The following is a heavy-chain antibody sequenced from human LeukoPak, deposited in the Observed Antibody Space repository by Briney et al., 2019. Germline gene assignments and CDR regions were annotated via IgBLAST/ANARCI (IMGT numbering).Heavy chain of an antibody. CDR1: GGSISSGDYY. CDR2: IYYSGST. CDR3: ARDRYCSGGSCYSAYYYGMDV. J-gene: IGHJ6*02. V-gene: IGHV4-30-4*01. Sequence: SETLSLTCTVSGGSISSGDYYWSWIRQPPGKGLEWIGYIYYSGSTYYNPSLKSRVTISVDTSKNQFSLKLSSVTAADTAVYYCARDRYCSGGSCYSAYYYGMDVWGQGTTVTVSS. D-gene: IGHD2-15*01.